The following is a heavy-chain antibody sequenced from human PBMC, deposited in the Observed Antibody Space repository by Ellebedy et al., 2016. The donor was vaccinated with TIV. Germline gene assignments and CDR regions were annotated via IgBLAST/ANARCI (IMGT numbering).Heavy chain of an antibody. Sequence: MPSETLSLTCSVSGVSISSSSDYWGWIRQPPGKGLEWIGSVHYIGSAYNNPPLKSRVTSSVDTSKNQFSLKLTSVTAADTAVYFCARDSDGDYTSFDLWGRGALVIVSS. CDR2: VHYIGSA. CDR3: ARDSDGDYTSFDL. CDR1: GVSISSSSDY. J-gene: IGHJ2*01. V-gene: IGHV4-39*07. D-gene: IGHD4-17*01.